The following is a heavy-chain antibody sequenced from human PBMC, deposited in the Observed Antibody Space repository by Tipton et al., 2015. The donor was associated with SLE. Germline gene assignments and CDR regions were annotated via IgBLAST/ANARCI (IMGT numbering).Heavy chain of an antibody. Sequence: TLSLTCAVSGGSFSGYYWSWVRQSPGKGLEWIGRIYTSGSTNYNPSLKSRVTMSVDTSKNQFSLKLSSVTAADTAVYYCARGGCSGGSCYPYYYGMDVWGPGTTVTVSS. CDR2: IYTSGST. V-gene: IGHV4-59*10. CDR3: ARGGCSGGSCYPYYYGMDV. CDR1: GGSFSGYY. J-gene: IGHJ6*02. D-gene: IGHD2-15*01.